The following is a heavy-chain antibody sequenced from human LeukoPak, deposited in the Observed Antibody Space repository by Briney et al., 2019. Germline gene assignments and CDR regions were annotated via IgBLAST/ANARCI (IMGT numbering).Heavy chain of an antibody. CDR1: GYTFTGYY. CDR3: ARGLYGDQNWFDP. CDR2: INPNSGGT. D-gene: IGHD4-17*01. J-gene: IGHJ5*02. V-gene: IGHV1-2*06. Sequence: ASVKVSCKASGYTFTGYYMYWVRRAPGQGLECLGRINPNSGGTNYAQKFQGRVTMTRDKSISTAYMELSRLGSDDTAVYYCARGLYGDQNWFDPWGQGTLVTVSS.